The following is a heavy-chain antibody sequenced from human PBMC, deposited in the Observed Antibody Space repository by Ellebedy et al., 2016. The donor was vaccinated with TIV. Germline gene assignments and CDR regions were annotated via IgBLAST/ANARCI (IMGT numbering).Heavy chain of an antibody. V-gene: IGHV3-72*01. Sequence: GESLKISCAASGFTFSDHYMDWVRQAPGKGLEWVGRTRKKANSYSTEYAASVKGRFTISRDDSKNLLYLQMNSLKTEDTAVYYCGGRWIWGQGTMVTVSS. CDR2: TRKKANSYST. CDR3: GGRWI. CDR1: GFTFSDHY. J-gene: IGHJ3*02. D-gene: IGHD4-23*01.